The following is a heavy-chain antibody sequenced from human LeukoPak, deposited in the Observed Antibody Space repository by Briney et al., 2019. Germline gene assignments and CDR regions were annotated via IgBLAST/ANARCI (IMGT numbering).Heavy chain of an antibody. Sequence: GGSLRLSCAASGFTFSNYGMHWVRQAPGKGLAWVAVISYDGSNIYYADSVKGRFTISRDNSKNTLDLQMNSLRVEDTAVYYCAKDVLDYGVLTGYSVYYYYGMDVWGQGTTVTVSS. CDR3: AKDVLDYGVLTGYSVYYYYGMDV. CDR1: GFTFSNYG. V-gene: IGHV3-30*18. D-gene: IGHD3-9*01. J-gene: IGHJ6*02. CDR2: ISYDGSNI.